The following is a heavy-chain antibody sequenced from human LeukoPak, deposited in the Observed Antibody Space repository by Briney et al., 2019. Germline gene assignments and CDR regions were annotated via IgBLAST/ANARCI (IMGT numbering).Heavy chain of an antibody. V-gene: IGHV4-59*12. CDR2: IHNSGAT. J-gene: IGHJ4*02. CDR1: GGSICSYY. Sequence: KPSETLSLTCTVSGGSICSYYWSCLPQSPGKGVDWSGYIHNSGATRYNPSLKSRVTISVDSSKPQFSLKLGSVTPSHTAVYYCARQRNDVGGFYIDYWGQGTLVTISS. CDR3: ARQRNDVGGFYIDY. D-gene: IGHD4-23*01.